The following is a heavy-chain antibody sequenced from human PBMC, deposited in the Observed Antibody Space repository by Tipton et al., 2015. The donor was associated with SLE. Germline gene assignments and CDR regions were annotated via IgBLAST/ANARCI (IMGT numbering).Heavy chain of an antibody. CDR3: ARALTSAQGFYFES. Sequence: TLSLTCSVSVSGGSISNYYWHWIRQPAGQRLEWIGRFYTSERTNYNPSLKSRITMSVDTSKNQFSLKLSSVTAADTAVYYCARALTSAQGFYFESWGQGTLVTVSS. CDR2: FYTSERT. V-gene: IGHV4-4*07. CDR1: GGSISNYY. J-gene: IGHJ4*02. D-gene: IGHD2-2*01.